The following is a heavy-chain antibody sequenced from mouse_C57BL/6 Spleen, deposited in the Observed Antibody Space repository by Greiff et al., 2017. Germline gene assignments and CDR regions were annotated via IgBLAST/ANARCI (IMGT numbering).Heavy chain of an antibody. V-gene: IGHV5-4*01. CDR3: AREASPGTAWFAY. J-gene: IGHJ3*01. Sequence: EVQRVESGGGLVKPGGSLKLSCAASGFTFSSYAMSWVRQTPEKRLEWVATLSDGGSYTYYPDNVKGRFTISRDNAKNNLYLQMSHLKSEDTAMYYGAREASPGTAWFAYWGQGTLVTVSA. D-gene: IGHD4-1*01. CDR2: LSDGGSYT. CDR1: GFTFSSYA.